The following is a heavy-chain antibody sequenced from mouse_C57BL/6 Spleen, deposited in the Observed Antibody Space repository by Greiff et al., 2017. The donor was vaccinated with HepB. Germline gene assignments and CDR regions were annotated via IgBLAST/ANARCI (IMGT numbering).Heavy chain of an antibody. J-gene: IGHJ2*01. CDR2: IDPETGGT. CDR1: GYTFTDYE. CDR3: TSYGYFDY. V-gene: IGHV1-15*01. Sequence: VKLMESGAELVRPGASVTLSCKASGYTFTDYEMHWVKQTPVHGLEWIGAIDPETGGTAYNQKFKGKAILTADKSSSTAYMELRSLTSEDSAVYYCTSYGYFDYWGQGTTLTVSS. D-gene: IGHD1-1*02.